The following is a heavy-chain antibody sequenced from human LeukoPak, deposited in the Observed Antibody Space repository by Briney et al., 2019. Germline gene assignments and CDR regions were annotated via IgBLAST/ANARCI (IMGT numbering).Heavy chain of an antibody. D-gene: IGHD3-9*01. V-gene: IGHV1-46*01. J-gene: IGHJ4*02. CDR2: INPSGGST. Sequence: ASVKVSCKASGYTFTSYYMHWVRQAPGQGLEWMGIINPSGGSTSYAQKFQGRVTMTRDMSTSTDYMELSSLRSEDTAVYYCASLGGIYYDILTGYYTDDYWGQGTLVTVSS. CDR3: ASLGGIYYDILTGYYTDDY. CDR1: GYTFTSYY.